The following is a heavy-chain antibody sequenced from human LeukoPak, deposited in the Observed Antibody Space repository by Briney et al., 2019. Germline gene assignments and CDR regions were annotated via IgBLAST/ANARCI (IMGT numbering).Heavy chain of an antibody. CDR2: IYYSGSS. J-gene: IGHJ3*02. D-gene: IGHD3-22*01. CDR3: ARVKRVLITTNDAFDI. V-gene: IGHV4-59*01. Sequence: PSETLSLTCTASGGSINTYYWSWIRQPPGKGLEWIGNIYYSGSSNYNPSLKSRVTISVDTSKNQFSVKLSSVTAADTAVYYCARVKRVLITTNDAFDIWGQGTTVTVSS. CDR1: GGSINTYY.